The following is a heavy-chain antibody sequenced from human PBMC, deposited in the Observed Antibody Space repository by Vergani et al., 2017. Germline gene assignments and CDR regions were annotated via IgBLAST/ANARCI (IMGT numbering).Heavy chain of an antibody. CDR1: GGTFSSYA. D-gene: IGHD3-10*01. CDR2: IIPIFGTA. V-gene: IGHV1-69*01. Sequence: QVQMVQSGAEMKKTGSSVKVSCKASGGTFSSYAISWVRQAPGQGLEWMGGIIPIFGTANYAQKFQGRVTITADESTSTAYMELSSLRSEDTAVYYCARESYYYGSGFYGMDVWGQGTTVTVSS. J-gene: IGHJ6*02. CDR3: ARESYYYGSGFYGMDV.